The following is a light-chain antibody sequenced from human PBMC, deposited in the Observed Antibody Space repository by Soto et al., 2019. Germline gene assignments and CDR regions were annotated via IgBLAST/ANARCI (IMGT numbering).Light chain of an antibody. CDR3: QQCSNWPPLA. CDR1: QSFSYY. Sequence: EIVLTQSPATLSLSPGERATLSCRASQSFSYYLAWYQQKRGQAPRLLIYDASKRAPGIPARFSGSGSGTDFPLTISSLEPEDFAGYYCQQCSNWPPLAFGQGTRLEIK. J-gene: IGKJ5*01. CDR2: DAS. V-gene: IGKV3-11*01.